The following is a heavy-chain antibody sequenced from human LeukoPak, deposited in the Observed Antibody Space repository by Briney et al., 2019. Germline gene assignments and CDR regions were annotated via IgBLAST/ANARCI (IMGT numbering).Heavy chain of an antibody. CDR1: GYTFISYD. D-gene: IGHD3-3*01. CDR3: ARRGYYDFWSGSYYYYYMDV. V-gene: IGHV1-8*01. Sequence: ASVKVSCKASGYTFISYDINWVRQATGQGLEWMGWMNPSSGNTVYAQKFQGRVSITRKTSISTAYMELSSLRSEDTAVYYCARRGYYDFWSGSYYYYYMDVWGKGTTVTVSS. CDR2: MNPSSGNT. J-gene: IGHJ6*03.